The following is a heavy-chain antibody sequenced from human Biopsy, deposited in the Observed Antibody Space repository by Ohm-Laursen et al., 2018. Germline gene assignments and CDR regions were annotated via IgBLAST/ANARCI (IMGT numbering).Heavy chain of an antibody. CDR1: GGSISGSS. J-gene: IGHJ3*02. Sequence: TLSLTCTVSGGSISGSSWSWIRQAPGKGLEWIGYISYSRDTNYNPSLKSRITISVDTSKNKFSLKLTSVTAADTAVYYCAKHGSGWTGDDAFHIWGQGTMVTVPS. D-gene: IGHD6-19*01. V-gene: IGHV4-59*08. CDR2: ISYSRDT. CDR3: AKHGSGWTGDDAFHI.